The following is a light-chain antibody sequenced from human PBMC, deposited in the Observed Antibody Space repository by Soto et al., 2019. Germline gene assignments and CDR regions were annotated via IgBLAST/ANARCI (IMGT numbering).Light chain of an antibody. CDR3: QQLTNFRFT. J-gene: IGKJ2*01. CDR1: QGINKF. V-gene: IGKV1-9*01. Sequence: IQLTQSPSSLSASVGDRVTITCRASQGINKFLAWYQQRPGKAPQLLVYGASTLQSGVPSRCSGSGSGTDVTLTISSLQPEDFATYYCQQLTNFRFTFGQGTKLDIK. CDR2: GAS.